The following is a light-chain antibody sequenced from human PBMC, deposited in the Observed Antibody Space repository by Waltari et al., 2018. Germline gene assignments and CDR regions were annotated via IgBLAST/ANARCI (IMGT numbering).Light chain of an antibody. Sequence: QSALTHPPSASGSPGQSVTISCPGTSSAVGGFDYVSWYQQHPGKVPRLMIYEVSKRPSGVPDRFSGSKSGNTASLTVSGLQVEDEADYYCSSFAGSSQMLFGGGTKLTVL. CDR2: EVS. J-gene: IGLJ2*01. V-gene: IGLV2-8*01. CDR3: SSFAGSSQML. CDR1: SSAVGGFDY.